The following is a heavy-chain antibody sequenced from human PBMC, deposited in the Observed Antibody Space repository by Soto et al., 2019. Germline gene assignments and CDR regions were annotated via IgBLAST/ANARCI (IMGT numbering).Heavy chain of an antibody. CDR1: GGSVSSGRYY. D-gene: IGHD3-3*01. J-gene: IGHJ3*01. Sequence: PSQTLSLTCTVSGGSVSSGRYYLSWIRQPPGKGLEWIGYMYYSGSTNYNPSLKSRVTISLDTSKNQFSLKLSSVTAAHTAVYFCARTRDFWSGNDAFDLWGQGTMVTVSS. CDR2: MYYSGST. V-gene: IGHV4-61*01. CDR3: ARTRDFWSGNDAFDL.